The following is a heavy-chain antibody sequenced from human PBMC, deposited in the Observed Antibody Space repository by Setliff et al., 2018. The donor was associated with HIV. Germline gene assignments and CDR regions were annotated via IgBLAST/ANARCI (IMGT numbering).Heavy chain of an antibody. CDR3: ARGRSRYYYDGSGYYVDY. D-gene: IGHD3-22*01. V-gene: IGHV4-59*01. Sequence: SETLSLTCTVSGGSISSYYWSWIRQPPGKGLEWIGYIDNSGSTNYNPSLKGRVTLSVDTSKNRLSLKLSSVTAADTAVYYCARGRSRYYYDGSGYYVDYWGQGTLVTV. CDR2: IDNSGST. J-gene: IGHJ4*02. CDR1: GGSISSYY.